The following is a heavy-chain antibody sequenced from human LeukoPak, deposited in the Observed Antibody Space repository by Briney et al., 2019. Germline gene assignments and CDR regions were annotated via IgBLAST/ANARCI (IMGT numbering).Heavy chain of an antibody. V-gene: IGHV1-69*01. CDR2: IIPIFGTA. CDR1: GGTFSSYA. CDR3: ARELPNNVHWFDP. Sequence: SVKVSCKASGGTFSSYAISWVRQAPGQGLEWMGGIIPIFGTANYAQKFQGRVTITADESTSTAYMELSSLRSEGTAVYYCARELPNNVHWFDPWGQGTLVTVSS. J-gene: IGHJ5*02. D-gene: IGHD1-14*01.